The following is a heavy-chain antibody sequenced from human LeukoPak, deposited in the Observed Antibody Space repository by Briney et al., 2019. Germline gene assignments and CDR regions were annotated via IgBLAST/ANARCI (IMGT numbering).Heavy chain of an antibody. CDR1: GFTFSSYA. J-gene: IGHJ6*02. CDR2: ISGSGGST. Sequence: GGSLRLSCAASGFTFSSYAMSWVRQAPRKGLGWVSAISGSGGSTYYADSVKGRFTISRDNSKNTLYLQMNSLRAEDTAVYYCAKDLTPDAPIVVVYYYYYGMDVWGQGTTVTVSS. V-gene: IGHV3-23*01. D-gene: IGHD3-22*01. CDR3: AKDLTPDAPIVVVYYYYYGMDV.